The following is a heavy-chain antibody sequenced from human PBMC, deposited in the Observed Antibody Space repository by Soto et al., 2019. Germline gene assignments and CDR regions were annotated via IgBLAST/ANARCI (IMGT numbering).Heavy chain of an antibody. CDR2: ISSNSAYI. V-gene: IGHV3-21*01. D-gene: IGHD6-13*01. Sequence: GGSLRLSCAASGFTFRSFTMNWFRQAPGNGLEWVSTISSNSAYIYYTDALRGRFTISRDNAKNSLHLQMNSLRAEDTAVYYCTRDASRDSSARGWFDPWGPGTLVTVSS. CDR3: TRDASRDSSARGWFDP. CDR1: GFTFRSFT. J-gene: IGHJ5*02.